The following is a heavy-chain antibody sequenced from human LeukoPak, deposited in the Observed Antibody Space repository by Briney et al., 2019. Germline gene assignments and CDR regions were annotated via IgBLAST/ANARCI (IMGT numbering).Heavy chain of an antibody. J-gene: IGHJ3*02. D-gene: IGHD3-3*01. Sequence: SETLSLTCAVYGGSFSGYYWSWIRQPPGKGLEWIGEINHSGSTNYNPSLKSRVTISVDTSKNQFSLKLSSVTAADTAVYYCATLYDFWSGYSTGAFDIWGQGTMVTVSS. CDR3: ATLYDFWSGYSTGAFDI. CDR2: INHSGST. CDR1: GGSFSGYY. V-gene: IGHV4-34*01.